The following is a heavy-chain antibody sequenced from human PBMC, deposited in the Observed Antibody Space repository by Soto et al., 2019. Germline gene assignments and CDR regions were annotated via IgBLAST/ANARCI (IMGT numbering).Heavy chain of an antibody. D-gene: IGHD3-22*01. J-gene: IGHJ4*02. CDR3: ARDDYHDSSGYYYPFDY. CDR2: IWYDGSDK. CDR1: GFTFSSYG. V-gene: IGHV3-33*01. Sequence: QVQLVESGGGVVQPGRSLRLSCAASGFTFSSYGMHWVRQAPGKGLEWVAVIWYDGSDKYYADSVKGRFTISRDNSKNTLYLQMNSLRAEDTAVYYCARDDYHDSSGYYYPFDYGGQGTLVTVSS.